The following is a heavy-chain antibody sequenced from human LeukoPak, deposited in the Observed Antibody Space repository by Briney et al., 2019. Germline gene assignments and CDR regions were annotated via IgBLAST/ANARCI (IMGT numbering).Heavy chain of an antibody. CDR1: GYTFTCYD. CDR2: MNPNSGNT. Sequence: ASVTVSCKASGYTFTCYDINWVRQATGQGLEWMEWMNPNSGNTGYAQKFQGRVTMTRNTSISTAYMELSSLRSEDTAVYYCARGPKGAAAGTRNWFDPWGQGTLVTVSS. CDR3: ARGPKGAAAGTRNWFDP. J-gene: IGHJ5*02. V-gene: IGHV1-8*01. D-gene: IGHD6-13*01.